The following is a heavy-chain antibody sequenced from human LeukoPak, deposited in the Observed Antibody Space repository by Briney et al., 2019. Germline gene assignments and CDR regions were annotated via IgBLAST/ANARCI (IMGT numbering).Heavy chain of an antibody. V-gene: IGHV4-31*03. CDR3: ARSKIVVVPAANHWFDP. CDR2: IYYSGST. CDR1: GGSISSGGYY. Sequence: SETLSLTCTVSGGSISSGGYYWSWIRQHPGKGLEWIGYIYYSGSTYYNPSLKSRVTISVDTSKNQFSLKLSSVTAADTAVYYCARSKIVVVPAANHWFDPWGQGTLVTVSS. D-gene: IGHD2-2*01. J-gene: IGHJ5*02.